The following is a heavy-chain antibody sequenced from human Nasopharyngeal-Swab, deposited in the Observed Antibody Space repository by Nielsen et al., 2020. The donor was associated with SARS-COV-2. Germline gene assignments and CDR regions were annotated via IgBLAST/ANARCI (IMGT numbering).Heavy chain of an antibody. CDR3: AREGGGGYGDY. CDR1: GFTFSPYT. CDR2: ITSGNSV. V-gene: IGHV3-48*04. Sequence: GESLKISCATSGFTFSPYTMTWVRQAPGKGLQWISYITSGNSVQYADSVRGRFTISRDSAKNSLYLQMNSLTAEDTAVYYCAREGGGGYGDYWGQGTLVTVSS. D-gene: IGHD5-12*01. J-gene: IGHJ4*02.